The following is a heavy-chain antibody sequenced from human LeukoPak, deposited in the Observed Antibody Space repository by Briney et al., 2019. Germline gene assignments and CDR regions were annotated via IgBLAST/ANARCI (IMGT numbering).Heavy chain of an antibody. D-gene: IGHD6-13*01. CDR1: GGTFTSYY. CDR3: ARSSWYYYFDY. V-gene: IGHV1-2*02. CDR2: INPNSGGT. Sequence: GASVKVSCKASGGTFTSYYMHWVRQAPGQGLEWMGWINPNSGGTNYAQKFQGRVTMTRDTSISTAYMELSRLRSDDTAVYYCARSSWYYYFDYWGQGTLVTVSS. J-gene: IGHJ4*02.